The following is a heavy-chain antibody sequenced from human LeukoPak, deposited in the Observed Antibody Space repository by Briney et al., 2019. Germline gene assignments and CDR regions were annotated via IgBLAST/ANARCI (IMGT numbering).Heavy chain of an antibody. J-gene: IGHJ4*02. CDR3: VLMVSFGY. CDR2: ISSSGSTI. Sequence: GGSLRLSCAASGFTFSSYEMNWVRQAPGKGLEWVSYISSSGSTIYYADSVKGRFTISRDNSKNTLYLQMNSLRAEDTAVYYCVLMVSFGYWGQGTLVTVSS. D-gene: IGHD5-18*01. V-gene: IGHV3-48*03. CDR1: GFTFSSYE.